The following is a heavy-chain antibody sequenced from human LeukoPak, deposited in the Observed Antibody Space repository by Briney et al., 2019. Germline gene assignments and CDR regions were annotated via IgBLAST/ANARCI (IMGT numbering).Heavy chain of an antibody. CDR1: GGTFSSYA. V-gene: IGHV1-69*13. J-gene: IGHJ6*02. CDR2: IIPIFGAA. Sequence: SVKVSCKASGGTFSSYAISWVRQAPGQGLEWMGGIIPIFGAANYAQKFQGRITITADASTTTAYLDLSSLRSEDTAVYYCARALTTVSYYYGMDVWGQGTTVTVSS. D-gene: IGHD4-17*01. CDR3: ARALTTVSYYYGMDV.